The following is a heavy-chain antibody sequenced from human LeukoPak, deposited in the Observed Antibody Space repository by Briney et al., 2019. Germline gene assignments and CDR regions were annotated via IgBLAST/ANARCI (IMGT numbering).Heavy chain of an antibody. Sequence: PGGSLRLSCAAPGITFTNAWMTWVRQAPGKGLEWVGRIMGKTQSETTHYAAPVKGRFTISRDDSLNTVYLQMNSLKSEDTAVYYCTTWAEKYGISAHWDDAFDIWGQGTMVTVSS. V-gene: IGHV3-15*01. CDR1: GITFTNAW. CDR2: IMGKTQSETT. CDR3: TTWAEKYGISAHWDDAFDI. J-gene: IGHJ3*02. D-gene: IGHD6-6*01.